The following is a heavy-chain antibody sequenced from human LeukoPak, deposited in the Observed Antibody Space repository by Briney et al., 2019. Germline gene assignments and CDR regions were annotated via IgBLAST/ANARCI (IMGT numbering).Heavy chain of an antibody. CDR3: ATENPLCSSTSCSQVRRNFDP. D-gene: IGHD2-2*01. Sequence: GASVKVSCKVSGYTLTELSMHWVRQAPGKGLEWMGGFDPEDGETIYAQKFQGRVTMTEDTSTDTAYMELSSLRSEDTAVYYCATENPLCSSTSCSQVRRNFDPWGQGTLVTVSS. J-gene: IGHJ5*02. V-gene: IGHV1-24*01. CDR2: FDPEDGET. CDR1: GYTLTELS.